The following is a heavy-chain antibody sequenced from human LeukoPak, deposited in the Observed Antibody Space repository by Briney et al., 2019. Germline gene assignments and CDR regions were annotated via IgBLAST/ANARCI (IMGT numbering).Heavy chain of an antibody. V-gene: IGHV3-49*03. CDR1: GFTFGDYA. J-gene: IGHJ2*01. Sequence: GGSLRLSCTASGFTFGDYAMSWFRQAPGKGLEWVGFIRSKAYVGTTEYAASVKGRFTISRDDSKSIAYLQMNSLKTEDTAVYYCTTQRRRGGTTSSWYFDLWGRGTLVTDSS. CDR3: TTQRRRGGTTSSWYFDL. D-gene: IGHD1-26*01. CDR2: IRSKAYVGTT.